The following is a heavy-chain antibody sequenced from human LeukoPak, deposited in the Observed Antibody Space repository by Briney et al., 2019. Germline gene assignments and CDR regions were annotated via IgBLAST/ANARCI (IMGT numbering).Heavy chain of an antibody. CDR2: INPNSGGT. J-gene: IGHJ4*02. CDR3: ARDDSGYDQTDY. V-gene: IGHV1-2*02. D-gene: IGHD5-12*01. Sequence: ASVKVSCKASGYTFTGYYMHWVRQAPGQGLEWMGWINPNSGGTNYAQKFQGRVTMTRDTSISTAYMELSRLRSDDTAVYHCARDDSGYDQTDYWGQGTLVTVSS. CDR1: GYTFTGYY.